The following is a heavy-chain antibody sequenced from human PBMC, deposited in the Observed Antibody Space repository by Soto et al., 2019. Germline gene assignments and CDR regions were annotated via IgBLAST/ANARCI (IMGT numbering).Heavy chain of an antibody. CDR2: IYSGGST. V-gene: IGHV3-66*01. J-gene: IGHJ3*02. CDR1: GFTVSSNY. D-gene: IGHD1-20*01. CDR3: ARAYNWNDVGAAFDI. Sequence: GSLRLSCAASGFTVSSNYMSWVRQAPGKGLEWVSVIYSGGSTYYADSVKGRFTISRDNSKNTLYLQMNSLRAEDTAVYYCARAYNWNDVGAAFDIWGQGTMVTVSS.